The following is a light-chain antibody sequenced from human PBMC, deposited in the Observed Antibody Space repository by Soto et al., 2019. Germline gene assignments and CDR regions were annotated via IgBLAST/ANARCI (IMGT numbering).Light chain of an antibody. CDR1: QDISSW. CDR3: QQANSFPVT. J-gene: IGKJ5*01. Sequence: DIQMTQSPSFVSASLGDSVTITCRASQDISSWVAWYQQRPGRAPTLLIYGASTLQSGVPSRYSGHGFGTEFTLTISNLLPEDVGTYDCQQANSFPVTCGQGTRLDIK. CDR2: GAS. V-gene: IGKV1-12*01.